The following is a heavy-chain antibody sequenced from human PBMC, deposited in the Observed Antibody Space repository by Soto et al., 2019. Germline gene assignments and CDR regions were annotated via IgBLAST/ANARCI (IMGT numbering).Heavy chain of an antibody. CDR3: ARVDYGGNSTRYYYYYYGMDV. J-gene: IGHJ6*02. CDR1: GFPVSSNY. D-gene: IGHD4-17*01. V-gene: IGHV3-53*01. CDR2: IYSGGST. Sequence: AGGSLKLSCAASGFPVSSNYMSWVGPAPGKGLEWVSVIYSGGSTYYADSVKGRFTISRDNSKNTLYLQMNSLRAEDTAVYYCARVDYGGNSTRYYYYYYGMDVWGQGTTVTVSS.